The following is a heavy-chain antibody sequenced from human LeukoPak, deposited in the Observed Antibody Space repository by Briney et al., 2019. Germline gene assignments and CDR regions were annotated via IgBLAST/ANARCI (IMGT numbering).Heavy chain of an antibody. CDR3: ARALRGYSGYDYYYMDV. D-gene: IGHD5-12*01. V-gene: IGHV1-69*13. Sequence: ASVKVSCKASGYTFTSYYMHWVRQAPGQGLEWMGGIITMLGTTNYAQSFQDRVTITADESTSTAYMGLSSLRSEDTAVYYCARALRGYSGYDYYYMDVWGKGTTVTVSS. CDR2: IITMLGTT. J-gene: IGHJ6*03. CDR1: GYTFTSYY.